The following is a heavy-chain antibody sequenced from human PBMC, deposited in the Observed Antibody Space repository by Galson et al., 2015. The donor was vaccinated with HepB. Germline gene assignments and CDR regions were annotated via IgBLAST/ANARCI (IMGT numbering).Heavy chain of an antibody. V-gene: IGHV1-2*04. Sequence: SVKVSCKASGYTFVGYYIHWVRQAPGQGLEWMGWINPNSGGTNYAQKFQGWVTMTRDTSINTAYMELSRLRSDDTAVYYCARALWSTYPGYYFDNWGQGTLVTVSS. CDR2: INPNSGGT. CDR1: GYTFVGYY. D-gene: IGHD3-3*01. J-gene: IGHJ4*02. CDR3: ARALWSTYPGYYFDN.